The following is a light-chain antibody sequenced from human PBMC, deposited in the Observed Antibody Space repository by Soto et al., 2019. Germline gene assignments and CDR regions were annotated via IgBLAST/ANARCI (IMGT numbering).Light chain of an antibody. J-gene: IGKJ5*01. CDR3: QQRSNWIR. CDR2: DAS. Sequence: EIVLKQSPATLSLSPGERATLSCRARPSVSSYLAWYQQKPGQAPRLLIYDASNRATGIPARFSVSGSGTDFTLTISSLEPEDFAVYYCQQRSNWIRFGEGTRQENK. CDR1: PSVSSY. V-gene: IGKV3-11*01.